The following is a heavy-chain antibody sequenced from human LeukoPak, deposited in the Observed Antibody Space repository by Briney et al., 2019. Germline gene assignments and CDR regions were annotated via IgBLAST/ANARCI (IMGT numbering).Heavy chain of an antibody. CDR2: INPNNGGT. V-gene: IGHV1-2*02. CDR3: ARGDYYGSGKVVAA. Sequence: ASVKVSCKSSGYTFNGYYMHWVRQAPGQGLEWMGWINPNNGGTKYAQNFQGRVTMTRDTSISTACMELSLLRSDDTAVYYCARGDYYGSGKVVAAWGQGTLVTVSS. D-gene: IGHD3-10*01. J-gene: IGHJ5*02. CDR1: GYTFNGYY.